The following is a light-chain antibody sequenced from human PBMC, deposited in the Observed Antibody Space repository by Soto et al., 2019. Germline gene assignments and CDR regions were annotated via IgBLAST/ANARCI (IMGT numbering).Light chain of an antibody. CDR1: QSVSVSY. CDR3: QQYDGSPPWT. CDR2: EAS. J-gene: IGKJ1*01. Sequence: EIVLTQSPGTLSLSPGERATLSCRASQSVSVSYLSCYQHKLGQAPRLLIYEASSRATGIPDRFSGSGSGTDFTLTISRLEPEDFAVYYCQQYDGSPPWTFGHGTKVEIK. V-gene: IGKV3-20*01.